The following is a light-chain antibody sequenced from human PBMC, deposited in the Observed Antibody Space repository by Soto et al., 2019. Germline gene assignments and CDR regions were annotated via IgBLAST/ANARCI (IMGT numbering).Light chain of an antibody. V-gene: IGKV1-5*01. J-gene: IGKJ1*01. Sequence: DIQFTHSPCSRSASVVDRVTITFLASQSISSYLNWYQQKPGKAPKLLIYDASSLESGVPSRFSGSGSGTEFTLTISSLQPDDFATYYCQQYNSYSRKKFGQGTKVDIK. CDR1: QSISSY. CDR3: QQYNSYSRKK. CDR2: DAS.